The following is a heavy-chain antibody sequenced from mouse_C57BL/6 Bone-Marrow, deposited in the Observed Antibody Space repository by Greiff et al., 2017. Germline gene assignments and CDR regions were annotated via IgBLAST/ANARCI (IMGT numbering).Heavy chain of an antibody. J-gene: IGHJ2*01. V-gene: IGHV1-9*01. CDR1: GYTFTGYW. CDR3: ACWILRSWYFDY. D-gene: IGHD1-1*01. CDR2: ILPGSGSN. Sequence: QVQLQQSGAELMKPGASVKLSCKATGYTFTGYWIEWVKPRPGPGLEWIGEILPGSGSNNYNEKFKGKATFTSDTSSNTADMQLSSLTAADSAISYCACWILRSWYFDYWGQGTTLTVSS.